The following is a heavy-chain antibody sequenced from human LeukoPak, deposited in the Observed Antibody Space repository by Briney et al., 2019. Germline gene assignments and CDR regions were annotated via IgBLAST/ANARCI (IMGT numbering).Heavy chain of an antibody. CDR3: TSTGSGSSFDY. CDR1: GDSVSSNSAA. Sequence: SQTLSLTCAISGDSVSSNSAAWNWNSQSPSRALQWLGRTSYRSKWYKDYAVFVKSRISINPDTSKNQLSLQLNSVTPEDTGVYYCTSTGSGSSFDYWGQGTLVTVSS. D-gene: IGHD3-10*01. J-gene: IGHJ4*02. V-gene: IGHV6-1*01. CDR2: TSYRSKWYK.